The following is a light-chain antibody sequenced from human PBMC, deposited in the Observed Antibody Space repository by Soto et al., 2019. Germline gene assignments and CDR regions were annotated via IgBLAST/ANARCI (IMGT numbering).Light chain of an antibody. Sequence: EIVLTQSPGTLSLSPGERATLSCRASQSVSSSYLAWYQQKGGQAPRLLIHGASSRATGTPDRFSGSGSGTDFSLTISRLEPEDFAVYYCHQYDNAPQTFGQGTKVDIK. CDR2: GAS. V-gene: IGKV3-20*01. CDR1: QSVSSSY. J-gene: IGKJ2*01. CDR3: HQYDNAPQT.